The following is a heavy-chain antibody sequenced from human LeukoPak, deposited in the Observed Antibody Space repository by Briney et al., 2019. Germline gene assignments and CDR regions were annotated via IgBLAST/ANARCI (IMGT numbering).Heavy chain of an antibody. CDR1: GFTFTSPA. D-gene: IGHD2-2*01. J-gene: IGHJ3*02. Sequence: GASVKVSCKASGFTFTSPAVQWVRQARGQRLEWIGWIVVGSGNTNYAQKFQERVTITRDMSTSTAYMELSSLRSEDTAVYYCAAGWVTAATDAFDIWGQGTMVTVSS. CDR2: IVVGSGNT. V-gene: IGHV1-58*01. CDR3: AAGWVTAATDAFDI.